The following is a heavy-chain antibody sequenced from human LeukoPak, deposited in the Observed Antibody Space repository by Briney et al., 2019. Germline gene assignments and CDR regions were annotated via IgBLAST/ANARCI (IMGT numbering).Heavy chain of an antibody. Sequence: GGSLRLSCAASGFTFSSYWMSWVRQAPGKGLEWVANIKQDGSEKYYVDSVKGRFTISRDNAKNSLYLQMNSLRAENTAVCYCARDSGASYMDVWGKGTTVTVSS. CDR1: GFTFSSYW. CDR2: IKQDGSEK. J-gene: IGHJ6*03. CDR3: ARDSGASYMDV. V-gene: IGHV3-7*01.